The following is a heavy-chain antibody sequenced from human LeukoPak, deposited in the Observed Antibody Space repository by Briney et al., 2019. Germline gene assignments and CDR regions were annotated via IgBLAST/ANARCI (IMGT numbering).Heavy chain of an antibody. CDR2: IIPIFGTA. CDR3: ARGGDVDTAMVLTPPAF. J-gene: IGHJ4*02. Sequence: SVKVSCRASGGTFSSYAISWVRQAPGQGLEWMGGIIPIFGTANYAQKFQGRVTITADESTSTAYMELSSLRSEDTAVYYCARGGDVDTAMVLTPPAFWGQGTLVTVSS. CDR1: GGTFSSYA. V-gene: IGHV1-69*01. D-gene: IGHD5-18*01.